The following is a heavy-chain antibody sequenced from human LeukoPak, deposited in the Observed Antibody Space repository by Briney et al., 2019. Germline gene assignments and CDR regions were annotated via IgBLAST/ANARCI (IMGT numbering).Heavy chain of an antibody. CDR2: VFYIGNT. CDR1: GGSISGYY. CDR3: ARYIAAFNWFDP. D-gene: IGHD2-21*01. J-gene: IGHJ5*02. Sequence: SETLSLTCPVSGGSISGYYWSWIRQSPGKELEWIGHVFYIGNTNYNPALKSRVTLSVDTSKNQFSLKLNSVTAADSAVYYCARYIAAFNWFDPWGQGTLVTVSS. V-gene: IGHV4-59*08.